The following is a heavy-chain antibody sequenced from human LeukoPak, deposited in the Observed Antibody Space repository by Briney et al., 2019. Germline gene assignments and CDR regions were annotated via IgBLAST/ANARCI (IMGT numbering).Heavy chain of an antibody. CDR2: IIPIFGTA. V-gene: IGHV1-69*06. J-gene: IGHJ6*03. D-gene: IGHD2-2*01. CDR1: GGTFSSYA. Sequence: ASVKVSCKASGGTFSSYAISWVRQAPGQGLEWMGGIIPIFGTANYAQKFQGRVTITADKSTSTAYMELSSLRSEDTAVYYCARAGYCSSTSCYGLGRINYYYYYMDVWGKGTTVTVSS. CDR3: ARAGYCSSTSCYGLGRINYYYYYMDV.